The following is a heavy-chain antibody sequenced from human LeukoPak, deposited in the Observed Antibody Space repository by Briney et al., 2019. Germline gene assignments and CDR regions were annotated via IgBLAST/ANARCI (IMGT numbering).Heavy chain of an antibody. D-gene: IGHD3-22*01. V-gene: IGHV3-15*01. CDR2: IKSKTDGGTT. Sequence: GGSLRLSCAAFGFTFSNAWMSWVRQAPGKGLEWVGRIKSKTDGGTTDYAAPVKGRFTISRDDSKNTLYLQMNSLKTEDTAVYYCTTDHSYYYDSSGYLWYFDYWGQGTLVTVSS. CDR1: GFTFSNAW. CDR3: TTDHSYYYDSSGYLWYFDY. J-gene: IGHJ4*02.